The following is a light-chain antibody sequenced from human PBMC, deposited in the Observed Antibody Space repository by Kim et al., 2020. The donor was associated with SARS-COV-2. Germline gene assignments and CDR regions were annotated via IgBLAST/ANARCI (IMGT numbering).Light chain of an antibody. CDR1: SSNIGAGYD. J-gene: IGLJ1*01. CDR2: GNT. Sequence: QSVLTQPPSVSGAPGQRVTISCTGSSSNIGAGYDVHWYQQLPGTAPKLLIYGNTNRPSGVPDRFSGSKSGPSASLAITGLQAEDEADYYCQSYDSSLSAYVFGTGTKVTVL. CDR3: QSYDSSLSAYV. V-gene: IGLV1-40*01.